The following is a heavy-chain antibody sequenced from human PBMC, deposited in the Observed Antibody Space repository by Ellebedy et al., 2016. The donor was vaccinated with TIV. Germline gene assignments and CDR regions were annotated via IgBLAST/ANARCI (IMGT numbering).Heavy chain of an antibody. V-gene: IGHV6-1*01. Sequence: MPSETLSLTCAISGDSVSSNSAAWNWIRQSPSRGLEWLGRTYYRSKWYNDYAVSVKSRITINPDTSKNQFSLQLNSVTPEDTALYYCARAPDPGSYNRFDPWGQGTLVTVSS. J-gene: IGHJ5*02. CDR2: TYYRSKWYN. D-gene: IGHD1-26*01. CDR1: GDSVSSNSAA. CDR3: ARAPDPGSYNRFDP.